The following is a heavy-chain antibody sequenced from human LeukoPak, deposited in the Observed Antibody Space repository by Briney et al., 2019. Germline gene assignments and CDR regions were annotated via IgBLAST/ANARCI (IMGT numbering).Heavy chain of an antibody. Sequence: GGSLRLSCAASGFTFDEYGMSWVRQAPGKGLEWVSGINWSGSSTTYADSVKGRFTISRDNAKNSLYLQMNSLRAEDTALYYCARATTKHDYWGQGTLVTVSS. CDR1: GFTFDEYG. CDR3: ARATTKHDY. J-gene: IGHJ4*02. D-gene: IGHD1-1*01. V-gene: IGHV3-20*04. CDR2: INWSGSST.